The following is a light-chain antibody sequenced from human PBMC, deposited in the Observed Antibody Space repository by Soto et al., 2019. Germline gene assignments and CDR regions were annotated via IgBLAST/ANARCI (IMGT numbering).Light chain of an antibody. Sequence: QSVLTQPASVSGSPGQSITVSCTGTSSDIGGHKNVSWYQQHPGKVPKLIIYEVSNRPSGVSNRFSGSKSGNTASLTVSGLQDEDEADYYCSSYTTASTVVFGGGTKLTVL. CDR1: SSDIGGHKN. CDR2: EVS. V-gene: IGLV2-14*01. J-gene: IGLJ2*01. CDR3: SSYTTASTVV.